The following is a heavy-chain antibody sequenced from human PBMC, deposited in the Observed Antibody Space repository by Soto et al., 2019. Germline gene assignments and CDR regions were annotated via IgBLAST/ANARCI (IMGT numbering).Heavy chain of an antibody. V-gene: IGHV4-4*02. CDR3: ARYGRGYYNLGY. D-gene: IGHD3-22*01. J-gene: IGHJ4*02. CDR2: IHHTGNT. Sequence: QVQLQESGPGLVKPSGTLSLTCAVSGGSISSDNWWSWVRQSPGKGLEWIGEIHHTGNTNYNPSLNSRVTISVDKSNNKFSLKVYSLTAADTAVYYCARYGRGYYNLGYWGQGTLVTVSS. CDR1: GGSISSDNW.